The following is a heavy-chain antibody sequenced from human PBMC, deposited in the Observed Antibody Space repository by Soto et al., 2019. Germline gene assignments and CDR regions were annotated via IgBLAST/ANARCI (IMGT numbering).Heavy chain of an antibody. J-gene: IGHJ4*02. D-gene: IGHD3-16*01. CDR2: IIPILGIA. CDR3: AREVGGGRYYFDY. V-gene: IGHV1-69*08. CDR1: GGTFSSYT. Sequence: QVQLVQSGAEVKKPGSSVKVSCKASGGTFSSYTISWVRQAPGQGLEWMGRIIPILGIANYAQKFQGRVTVTXEXYTSTAYMELSSLRSEDTAVYYCAREVGGGRYYFDYWGQGTLVTVSA.